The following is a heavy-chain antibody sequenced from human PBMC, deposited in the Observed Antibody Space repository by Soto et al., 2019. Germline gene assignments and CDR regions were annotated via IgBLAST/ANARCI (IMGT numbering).Heavy chain of an antibody. CDR3: ARDRYYDILTGYYTGYYYYGMDV. J-gene: IGHJ6*02. CDR2: IYYSGST. D-gene: IGHD3-9*01. Sequence: SETLSLTCTVSGGSVSSGSYYWSWIRQPPGKGLEWIGYIYYSGSTNYNPSLKSRVTISVDTSKNQFSLKLSSVTAADTAVYYCARDRYYDILTGYYTGYYYYGMDVWGQGTTVTVS. V-gene: IGHV4-61*01. CDR1: GGSVSSGSYY.